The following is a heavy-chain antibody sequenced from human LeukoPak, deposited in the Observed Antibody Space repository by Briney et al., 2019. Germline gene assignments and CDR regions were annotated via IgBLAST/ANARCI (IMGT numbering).Heavy chain of an antibody. Sequence: PSETLSLTCAVYGGSFSGYYWSWIRQPPGKGLERIGEINHSGSTNYNPSLKSRVTISVGTSKNQFSLKLSSVTAADTAVYYCARGAGSRYYDFWSGYPTSAFDIWGQGTMVTVSS. CDR3: ARGAGSRYYDFWSGYPTSAFDI. CDR1: GGSFSGYY. V-gene: IGHV4-34*01. D-gene: IGHD3-3*01. CDR2: INHSGST. J-gene: IGHJ3*02.